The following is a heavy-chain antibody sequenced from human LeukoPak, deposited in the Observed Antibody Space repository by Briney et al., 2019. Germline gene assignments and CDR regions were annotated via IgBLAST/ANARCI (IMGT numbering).Heavy chain of an antibody. CDR1: GYTFTGYS. CDR2: IHPNSGNT. Sequence: GASVKVSCKASGYTFTGYSMHWVRQAPGQGLEWMGWIHPNSGNTGYAQKFQGRVTMTRNTSISTAYMELSSLRSEDTAVYYCARGRKAVLGGWGQGTLVTVSS. J-gene: IGHJ4*02. D-gene: IGHD3-10*01. V-gene: IGHV1-8*02. CDR3: ARGRKAVLGG.